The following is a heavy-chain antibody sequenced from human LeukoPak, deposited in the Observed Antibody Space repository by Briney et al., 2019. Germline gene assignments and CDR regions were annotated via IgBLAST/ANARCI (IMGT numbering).Heavy chain of an antibody. CDR3: ARDSHPLRITIFGVVTI. CDR1: GFTLSDYY. Sequence: GGSLRLSCAASGFTLSDYYMSWIRQAPGKGLEWVSYISSSGSTIYYADSVKCRFTISRDNAKNSLYLQMNSLRAEDTAVYYCARDSHPLRITIFGVVTIWGQGTLVTVSS. V-gene: IGHV3-11*04. CDR2: ISSSGSTI. D-gene: IGHD3-3*01. J-gene: IGHJ4*02.